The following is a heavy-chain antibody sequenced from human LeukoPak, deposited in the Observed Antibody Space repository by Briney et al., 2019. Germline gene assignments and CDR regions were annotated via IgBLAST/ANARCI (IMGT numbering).Heavy chain of an antibody. V-gene: IGHV3-11*04. Sequence: GGSLRLSCAASGFTFSDYYMSWIRQAPGKGLEWVSYISSSGSTIYYADSVKGRFTISRDNAKNSLYLQMNSLRAEDTAVYYCARGAVRFPAAAGNINWFDPWGQGTLVTVSS. CDR3: ARGAVRFPAAAGNINWFDP. D-gene: IGHD3-3*01. CDR2: ISSSGSTI. J-gene: IGHJ5*02. CDR1: GFTFSDYY.